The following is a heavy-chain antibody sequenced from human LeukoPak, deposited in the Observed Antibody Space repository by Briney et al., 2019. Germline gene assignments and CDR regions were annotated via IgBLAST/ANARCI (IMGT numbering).Heavy chain of an antibody. CDR1: GFTFSRYS. D-gene: IGHD6-13*01. CDR2: IISSGSYI. J-gene: IGHJ4*02. V-gene: IGHV3-21*01. Sequence: GGSLRLSCAASGFTFSRYSMNWVRQAPGKGLEWVSSIISSGSYIYYADSVKGRFTISRDNAKNSLYLQMNSLRAEDTAVYYCAREDASSWDYWGQGILVTVSS. CDR3: AREDASSWDY.